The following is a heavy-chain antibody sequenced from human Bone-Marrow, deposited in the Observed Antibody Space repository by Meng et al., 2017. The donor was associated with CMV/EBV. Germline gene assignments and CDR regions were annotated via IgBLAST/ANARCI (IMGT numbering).Heavy chain of an antibody. CDR2: ISAYNGNT. V-gene: IGHV1-18*01. CDR3: ARDRGFLASNWFDP. CDR1: GYTFTSYG. D-gene: IGHD5-12*01. J-gene: IGHJ5*02. Sequence: ASVKVSCKASGYTFTSYGISWVRQAPGQGLEWMGWISAYNGNTNYAQKLQGRVTMTTDTSTSTAYMELRSLRSDDTAMYYCARDRGFLASNWFDPWGQGTRVTVSS.